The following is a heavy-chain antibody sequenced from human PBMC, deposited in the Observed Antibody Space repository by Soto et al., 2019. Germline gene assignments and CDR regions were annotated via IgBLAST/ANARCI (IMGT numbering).Heavy chain of an antibody. CDR3: AKVTGIAVAGQNWYFDL. D-gene: IGHD6-19*01. CDR1: GFTFSSYG. J-gene: IGHJ2*01. V-gene: IGHV3-30*18. CDR2: ISYDGSNK. Sequence: QVQLVESGGGVVQPGRSLRLSCAASGFTFSSYGMHWVRQAPGKGLEWVAVISYDGSNKYYADSVKGRFTISRDNSKNTLYLQMNSLRAEDTAVYYCAKVTGIAVAGQNWYFDLWGRGTLVTVSS.